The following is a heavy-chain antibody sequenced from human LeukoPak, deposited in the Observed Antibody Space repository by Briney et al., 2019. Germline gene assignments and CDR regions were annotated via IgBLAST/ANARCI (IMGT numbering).Heavy chain of an antibody. Sequence: PGGSLRLSCAASGFTFSSYSMNWVRQAPGKGLEWVAFIRYDGSNKYYADSVKGRFTISRDNSKNTLYLQMNSLRAEDTAVYYCAKDLEGAAASFDYWGQGTLVTVSS. CDR3: AKDLEGAAASFDY. V-gene: IGHV3-30*02. D-gene: IGHD6-13*01. CDR1: GFTFSSYS. CDR2: IRYDGSNK. J-gene: IGHJ4*02.